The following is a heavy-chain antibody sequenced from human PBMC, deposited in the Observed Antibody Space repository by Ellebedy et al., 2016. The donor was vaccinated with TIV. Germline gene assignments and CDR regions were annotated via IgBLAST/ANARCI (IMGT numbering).Heavy chain of an antibody. V-gene: IGHV3-23*01. CDR1: GFTFTKYA. D-gene: IGHD5-18*01. Sequence: GGSLRLSXAASGFTFTKYAMSWVRQAPGEGLEWVSLISGSGDNADYADSVKGRFTISRDNSKNTLYLQLNGLIGEDTAVYYCARVDGALVPRHHNGLDVWGQGTTVAVSS. CDR2: ISGSGDNA. CDR3: ARVDGALVPRHHNGLDV. J-gene: IGHJ6*02.